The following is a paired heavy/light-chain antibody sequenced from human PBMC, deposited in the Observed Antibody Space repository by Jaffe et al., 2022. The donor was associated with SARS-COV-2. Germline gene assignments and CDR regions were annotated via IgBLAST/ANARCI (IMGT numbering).Heavy chain of an antibody. D-gene: IGHD1-1*01. CDR3: VRSTGYPAS. J-gene: IGHJ4*02. V-gene: IGHV3-74*01. CDR2: ITNDGSAT. CDR1: GFTFSSNW. Sequence: EVQLVESGGGLVQPGGSLRLSCADSGFTFSSNWMHWVRQPPGKGLVWVSRITNDGSATAYADSVKGRFTISRDNAKNTLYLQMNSLKVEDTAVYYCVRSTGYPASWGQGTLVTVSS.
Light chain of an antibody. J-gene: IGKJ1*01. CDR3: QQYYSIPWT. V-gene: IGKV4-1*01. CDR2: WAS. Sequence: DIVMTQSPDSLAVSLGERATINCKSSQSVLYSSNNKNSLTWYQQKPGQPPKLLIYWASTRESGVPDRFTGSGSGTDFTLTISSLQAEDVAVYYCQQYYSIPWTFGQGTKVEIK. CDR1: QSVLYSSNNKNS.